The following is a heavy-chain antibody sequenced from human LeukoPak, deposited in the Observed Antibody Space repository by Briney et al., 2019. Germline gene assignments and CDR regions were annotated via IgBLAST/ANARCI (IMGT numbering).Heavy chain of an antibody. Sequence: GGSLRLSCAASGFTFSSYWMSWVRQAPGKGLEWVANIKQDGGEKYYVDSVKGRFTISRDNAKNSLYLQVNSLRAEDTAVYYCARVMLYYYDSSGYYYEGFDYWGQGILVTVSS. D-gene: IGHD3-22*01. CDR1: GFTFSSYW. J-gene: IGHJ4*02. CDR3: ARVMLYYYDSSGYYYEGFDY. CDR2: IKQDGGEK. V-gene: IGHV3-7*01.